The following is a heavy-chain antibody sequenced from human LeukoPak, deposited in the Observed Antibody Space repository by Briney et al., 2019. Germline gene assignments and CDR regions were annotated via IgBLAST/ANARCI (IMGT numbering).Heavy chain of an antibody. V-gene: IGHV4-39*07. Sequence: SETLSLTCTVSGGSISSSSYYWGWIRQPPGKGLEWIGSIYYSGSTYYNPSLKRRVTISVDTSKNQFSLKLSSVTAADTAVYYCARAGGIRTAALDLDYWGQGTLVTVSS. J-gene: IGHJ4*02. D-gene: IGHD6-25*01. CDR3: ARAGGIRTAALDLDY. CDR1: GGSISSSSYY. CDR2: IYYSGST.